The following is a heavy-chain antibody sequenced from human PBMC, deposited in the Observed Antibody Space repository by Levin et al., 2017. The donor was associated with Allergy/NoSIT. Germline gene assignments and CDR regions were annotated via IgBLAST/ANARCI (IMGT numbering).Heavy chain of an antibody. V-gene: IGHV4-4*02. CDR2: IFHRGNT. Sequence: PSETLSLTCAVSGGSISSSNWWTWVRQPPGKGLEWIGEIFHRGNTNYNPSLKSRVTMSVDKSKNQFSLILNSVTAADTAVYYCATPTPSLKSLAAFDIWGHGTMVTVSS. D-gene: IGHD4-23*01. CDR1: GGSISSSNW. J-gene: IGHJ3*02. CDR3: ATPTPSLKSLAAFDI.